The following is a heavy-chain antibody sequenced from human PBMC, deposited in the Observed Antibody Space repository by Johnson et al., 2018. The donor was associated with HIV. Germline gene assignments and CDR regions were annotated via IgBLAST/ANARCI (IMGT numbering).Heavy chain of an antibody. CDR1: GFTFSDYY. J-gene: IGHJ3*02. CDR3: ARYSSVLWKLSEDAFDI. CDR2: ISSSGSTI. Sequence: VQLVEFGGRLVKPGGSLRLSCAASGFTFSDYYMSWIRQAPGKGLEWVSYISSSGSTIYYADCVNGRFTISRDNAKNSLSLQMNSLRAEDTAVYYCARYSSVLWKLSEDAFDIWGQGTMVTVSS. V-gene: IGHV3-11*04. D-gene: IGHD6-19*01.